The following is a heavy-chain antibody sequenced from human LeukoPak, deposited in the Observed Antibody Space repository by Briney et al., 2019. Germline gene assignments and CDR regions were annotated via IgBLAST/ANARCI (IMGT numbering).Heavy chain of an antibody. D-gene: IGHD3-22*01. Sequence: SETLSLTCTVSGGSISSYYWSWIRQPPGKGLEWIGYIYYSGSTNYNPSLKSRVTISVDTSKNQFPLKLSSVTAADTAVYYCARGPYDSSGYYNWFDPWGQGTLVTVSS. V-gene: IGHV4-59*01. CDR3: ARGPYDSSGYYNWFDP. J-gene: IGHJ5*02. CDR1: GGSISSYY. CDR2: IYYSGST.